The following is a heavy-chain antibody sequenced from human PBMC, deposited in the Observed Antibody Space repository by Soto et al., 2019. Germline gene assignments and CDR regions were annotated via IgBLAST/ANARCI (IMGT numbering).Heavy chain of an antibody. J-gene: IGHJ4*02. CDR3: ARKGGATDY. Sequence: QVQLVQSGAEVKNPGSSVKLSCKASGGTFSSYTISGLRLAPGQGLEWMGRIIPILVRSNYAQKLQGRVTISEDKSTSAAYMELSSMTSEDTAVYYCARKGGATDYWCQGTLVNVSS. CDR2: IIPILVRS. V-gene: IGHV1-69*02. D-gene: IGHD1-26*01. CDR1: GGTFSSYT.